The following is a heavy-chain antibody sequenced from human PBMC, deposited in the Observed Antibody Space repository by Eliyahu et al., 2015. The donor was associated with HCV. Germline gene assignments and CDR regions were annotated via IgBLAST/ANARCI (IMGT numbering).Heavy chain of an antibody. V-gene: IGHV4-39*01. CDR1: GGSISTSPYY. CDR2: INFSGRT. CDR3: VRLTDFSRWFDP. J-gene: IGHJ5*02. Sequence: QLQLQESGPGLVKSSETLSLTCTVSGGSISTSPYYWAWIRQPPGKGPEWIATINFSGRTFYNPSLKSRVTISVDASKNQFSLKLASVTAADTSVYYCVRLTDFSRWFDPWGQGTLVTVSS. D-gene: IGHD2-21*02.